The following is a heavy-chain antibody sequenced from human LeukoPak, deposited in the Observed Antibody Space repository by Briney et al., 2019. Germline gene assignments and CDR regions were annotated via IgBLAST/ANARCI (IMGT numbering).Heavy chain of an antibody. Sequence: GRSLRLSCAASGFTFSSYGMHWVRQAPGKGLEWVAVIWYDGSNKYYADSVKGRFTISRDNSKNTLYLQMNSLRAEDTAVYYCARKSIAVELSYMDVWGKGTTVTVSS. CDR2: IWYDGSNK. D-gene: IGHD6-19*01. CDR1: GFTFSSYG. CDR3: ARKSIAVELSYMDV. J-gene: IGHJ6*03. V-gene: IGHV3-33*01.